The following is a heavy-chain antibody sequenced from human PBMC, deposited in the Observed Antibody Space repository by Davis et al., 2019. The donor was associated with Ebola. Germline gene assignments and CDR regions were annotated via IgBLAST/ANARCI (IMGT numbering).Heavy chain of an antibody. CDR3: ARGGSGYSSSWYEGELGY. CDR2: ISGSGGST. D-gene: IGHD6-13*01. V-gene: IGHV3-23*01. CDR1: GFTFSSYA. J-gene: IGHJ4*02. Sequence: GESLKISCAASGFTFSSYAMSWVRQAPGKGLEWVSGISGSGGSTYYADSVKGRFTISRDNSKNTLYLQMNSLRAEDTAVYYCARGGSGYSSSWYEGELGYWGQGTLVTVSS.